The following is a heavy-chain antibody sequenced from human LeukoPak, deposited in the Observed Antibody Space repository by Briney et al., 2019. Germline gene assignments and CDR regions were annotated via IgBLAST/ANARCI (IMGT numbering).Heavy chain of an antibody. J-gene: IGHJ4*02. CDR2: INPNSGGT. CDR3: AKGGGVSSGYTPKSFDY. V-gene: IGHV1-2*06. CDR1: GYTFTGYY. Sequence: ASVKVSCKASGYTFTGYYMHWVRQAPGQGLEWMGRINPNSGGTNYAQKFQGRVTMTRDTSISTAYMELSRLRSDDTAVYYCAKGGGVSSGYTPKSFDYWGQGTLVTVSS. D-gene: IGHD3-22*01.